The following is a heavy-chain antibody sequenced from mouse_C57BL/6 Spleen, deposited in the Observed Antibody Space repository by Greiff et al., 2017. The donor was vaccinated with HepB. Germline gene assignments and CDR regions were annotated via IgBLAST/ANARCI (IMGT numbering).Heavy chain of an antibody. V-gene: IGHV1-26*01. Sequence: EVQLQQSGPELVKPGASVKISCKASGYTFTDYYMNWVKQSHGKSLEWIGDINPNNGGTSYNQKFKGKATLTVDKSSSTAYMELRSLTSEDSAVYYCARALPTVVPYYYAMDYWGQGTSVTVAS. CDR3: ARALPTVVPYYYAMDY. J-gene: IGHJ4*01. CDR2: INPNNGGT. D-gene: IGHD1-1*01. CDR1: GYTFTDYY.